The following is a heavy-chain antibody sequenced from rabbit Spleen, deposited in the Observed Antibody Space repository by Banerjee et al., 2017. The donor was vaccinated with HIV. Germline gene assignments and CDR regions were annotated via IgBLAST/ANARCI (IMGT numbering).Heavy chain of an antibody. Sequence: QSLEESGGGLVQPEGSLALTCKASGFSFSSSDYICWVRQAPGKGLEWISCIAGSSSGFTYSATWAKGRFTISKPSSTTVTLQMTSLTVADTATYFCARDLAGVIGWNFKLWGPGTLVTVS. V-gene: IGHV1S40*01. J-gene: IGHJ4*01. CDR3: ARDLAGVIGWNFKL. CDR2: IAGSSSGFT. CDR1: GFSFSSSDY. D-gene: IGHD4-1*01.